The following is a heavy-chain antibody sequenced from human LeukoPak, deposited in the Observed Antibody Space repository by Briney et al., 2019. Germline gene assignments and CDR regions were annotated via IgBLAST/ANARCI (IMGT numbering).Heavy chain of an antibody. D-gene: IGHD2-2*02. CDR2: IYYGGST. V-gene: IGHV4-59*08. Sequence: SETLSLTCTVSGGSISSYYWSWIRQPPGKGLEWIGYIYYGGSTNYNPSLKSRVTISVDTSKNQFSLKLSSVTAADTAVYYCARQGCSSTSCYTRSGYYYYGMDVWGQGTTVTVSS. J-gene: IGHJ6*02. CDR1: GGSISSYY. CDR3: ARQGCSSTSCYTRSGYYYYGMDV.